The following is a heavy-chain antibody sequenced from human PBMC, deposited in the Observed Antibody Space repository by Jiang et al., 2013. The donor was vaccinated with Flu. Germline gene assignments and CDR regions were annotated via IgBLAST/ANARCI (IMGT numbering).Heavy chain of an antibody. CDR2: IHFGGST. Sequence: LLKPSETLSLSCTVSGASISGYYWSWIRQPPGKGLEWIGNIHFGGSTNYNSSLRSRVTLSVDTSKNQFSLKLTSITAADTAVYYCARHRHQQLYSGYDYWGQGTQVTVSS. V-gene: IGHV4-59*08. CDR1: GASISGYY. J-gene: IGHJ4*02. D-gene: IGHD5-12*01. CDR3: ARHRHQQLYSGYDY.